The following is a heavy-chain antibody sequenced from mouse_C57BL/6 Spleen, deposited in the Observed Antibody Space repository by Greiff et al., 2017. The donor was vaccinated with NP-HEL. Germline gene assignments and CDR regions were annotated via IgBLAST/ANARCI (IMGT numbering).Heavy chain of an antibody. CDR1: GYAFSSSW. CDR3: ARGEGNYYGSSYFDY. D-gene: IGHD1-1*01. V-gene: IGHV1-82*01. J-gene: IGHJ2*01. Sequence: QVQLQQSGPELVKPGASVKISCKASGYAFSSSWMNWVKQRPGKGLEWIGRIYPGDGDTNYNGKFKGKATLTADKSSSTAYMQLSSLTSEDSAVYFCARGEGNYYGSSYFDYWGQGTTLTVSS. CDR2: IYPGDGDT.